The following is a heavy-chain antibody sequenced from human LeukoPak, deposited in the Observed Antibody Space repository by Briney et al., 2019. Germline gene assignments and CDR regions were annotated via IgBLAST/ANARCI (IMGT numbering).Heavy chain of an antibody. CDR2: IYYSGTT. CDR3: ARQVGVPSFNNWFDP. V-gene: IGHV4-39*01. J-gene: IGHJ5*02. Sequence: PSETLSLTCTVSGGSISSGNSYWSWIRQPPGKGLEWIGYIYYSGTTYYNPSLKSRVTISVDTSKNQFSLKLSSVTAADTAVYYCARQVGVPSFNNWFDPWGQGTLVTVSS. CDR1: GGSISSGNSY. D-gene: IGHD3-10*01.